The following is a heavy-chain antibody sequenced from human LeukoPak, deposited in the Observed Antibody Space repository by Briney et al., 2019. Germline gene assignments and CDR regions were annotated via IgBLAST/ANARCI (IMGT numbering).Heavy chain of an antibody. CDR2: INWNGGST. Sequence: GGSLRLSCAASGFTFADYGMSWVRQAPGKGLEWVSGINWNGGSTGYADSVKGRFTISRDNAKNSLYLQMNSLRAEDTALYYCAAPNLIALAGTNWGQGTLVTVSS. CDR1: GFTFADYG. V-gene: IGHV3-20*04. D-gene: IGHD6-19*01. CDR3: AAPNLIALAGTN. J-gene: IGHJ4*02.